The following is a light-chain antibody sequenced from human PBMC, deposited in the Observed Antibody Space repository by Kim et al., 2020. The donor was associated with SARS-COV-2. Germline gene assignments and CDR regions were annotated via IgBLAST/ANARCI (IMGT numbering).Light chain of an antibody. Sequence: RVTISCTGSSSNNGAGYDEHWYQQLPGTAPKLLIYGNSNRPSGVPDRFSGSKSGTSASLAITGLQAEDEADYYCQSYDRSLSGWVFGGGTQLTVL. CDR1: SSNNGAGYD. J-gene: IGLJ3*02. CDR3: QSYDRSLSGWV. V-gene: IGLV1-40*01. CDR2: GNS.